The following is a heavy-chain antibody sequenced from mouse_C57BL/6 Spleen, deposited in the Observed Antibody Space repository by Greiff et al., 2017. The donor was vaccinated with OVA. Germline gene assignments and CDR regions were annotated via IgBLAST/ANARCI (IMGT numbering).Heavy chain of an antibody. V-gene: IGHV1-50*01. CDR1: GYTFTSYW. D-gene: IGHD2-4*01. J-gene: IGHJ3*01. Sequence: QVHVKQPGAELVKPGASVKLSCKASGYTFTSYWMQWVKQRPGQGLEWIGEIDPSDSYTNYNQKFKGKATLTVDTSSSTAYMQLSSLTSEDAAVYYCARILYDYDGAYWGQGTLVTVSA. CDR3: ARILYDYDGAY. CDR2: IDPSDSYT.